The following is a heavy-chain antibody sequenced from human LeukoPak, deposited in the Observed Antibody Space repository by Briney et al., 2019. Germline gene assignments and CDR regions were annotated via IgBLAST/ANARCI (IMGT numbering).Heavy chain of an antibody. Sequence: GGSLRLSCAASGFTFSSYSMNWVRQAPGKGLEWVSSISSSSSYIYYADSVKGRFTISRDNAKNSLYLQMNSLRAEDTALYYCARVAYKDYYYMDVWGKGTTVTVSS. J-gene: IGHJ6*03. V-gene: IGHV3-21*04. CDR2: ISSSSSYI. CDR3: ARVAYKDYYYMDV. D-gene: IGHD5-24*01. CDR1: GFTFSSYS.